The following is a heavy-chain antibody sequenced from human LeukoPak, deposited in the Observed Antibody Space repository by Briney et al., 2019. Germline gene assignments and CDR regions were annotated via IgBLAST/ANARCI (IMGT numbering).Heavy chain of an antibody. CDR3: ARGPGPADDGGGYCFDY. V-gene: IGHV1-46*01. J-gene: IGHJ4*02. CDR1: GYTFTSYY. CDR2: INPSGGST. D-gene: IGHD3-22*01. Sequence: ASVKASCKASGYTFTSYYLYWVRQAPGQGLEWMGVINPSGGSTTSAQKFQGRVTMTRDTSTSTVYMELRSLRSEDTAVYYCARGPGPADDGGGYCFDYWGQGTLVTVSS.